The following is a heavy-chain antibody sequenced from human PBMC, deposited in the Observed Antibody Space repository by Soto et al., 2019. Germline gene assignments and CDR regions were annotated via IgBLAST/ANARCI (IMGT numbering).Heavy chain of an antibody. CDR3: ARVVWWWRRYFDL. CDR1: GGSISSGDYY. Sequence: SETLSLTCTVSGGSISSGDYYWSWIRQPPGKGLEWIGYIYYSGSTYYNPSLKSRVTISVDTSKNQFSLKLSSVTAADTAVYYCARVVWWWRRYFDLWGRGTLVTVS. V-gene: IGHV4-30-4*01. CDR2: IYYSGST. J-gene: IGHJ2*01. D-gene: IGHD2-21*01.